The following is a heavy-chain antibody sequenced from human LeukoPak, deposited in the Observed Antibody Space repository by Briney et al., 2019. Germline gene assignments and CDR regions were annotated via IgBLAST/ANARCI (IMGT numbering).Heavy chain of an antibody. CDR2: INPSGGST. D-gene: IGHD2-2*01. CDR3: ASQRRYCSSTSCKPGNYYYGMDV. V-gene: IGHV1-46*01. Sequence: ASVKVSCKASGYTFTSYYTHWVRQAPGQGLEWMGIINPSGGSTSYAQKFQGRVTMTRDTSTSTVYMELSSLRSEDTAVYYCASQRRYCSSTSCKPGNYYYGMDVWGQGTTVTASS. CDR1: GYTFTSYY. J-gene: IGHJ6*02.